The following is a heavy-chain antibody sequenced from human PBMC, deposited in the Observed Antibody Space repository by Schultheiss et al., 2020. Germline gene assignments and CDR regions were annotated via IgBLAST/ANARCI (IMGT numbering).Heavy chain of an antibody. J-gene: IGHJ5*02. D-gene: IGHD4-17*01. V-gene: IGHV4-30-4*01. Sequence: LRLSCTVSGGSISSGDYYWSWIRQPPGKGLEWIGYIYYSGSTYYNPSLKSRVTISVDTSKNQFSLKLSSVTAEDTAVYYCARAHRVYGDLGGLAFDPWGQGTLVTVSS. CDR3: ARAHRVYGDLGGLAFDP. CDR1: GGSISSGDYY. CDR2: IYYSGST.